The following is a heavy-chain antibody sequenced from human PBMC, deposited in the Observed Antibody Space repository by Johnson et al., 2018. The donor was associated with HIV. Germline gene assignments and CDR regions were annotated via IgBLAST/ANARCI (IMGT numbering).Heavy chain of an antibody. J-gene: IGHJ3*02. CDR2: IGTAGDT. Sequence: VQLVEPGGGLVQPGGSLRLSCAAPGFSFSDYYMTWIRQAPGKGLEWVSAIGTAGDTFYPGSLKGRFTIFRENAKNSLYLQMISLRAGDTAVYYCARDQRHIAAAGPPDAFDIWGQGTMVTVSS. D-gene: IGHD6-13*01. V-gene: IGHV3-13*01. CDR3: ARDQRHIAAAGPPDAFDI. CDR1: GFSFSDYY.